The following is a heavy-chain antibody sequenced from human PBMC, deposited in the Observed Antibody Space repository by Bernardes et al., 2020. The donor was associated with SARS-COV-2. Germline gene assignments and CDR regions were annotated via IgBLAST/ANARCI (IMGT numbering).Heavy chain of an antibody. CDR1: GFTFSDYY. CDR2: ISSSGSTI. Sequence: GGSLRLSCAASGFTFSDYYMSWIRQAPGKGLEWVSYISSSGSTIYYADSVKGRFTISRVNAKNSLYLQMNNLRAEDTAVYYCARDRCITIFGVVSVRAGMDVWGQGTTVTVSS. J-gene: IGHJ6*02. CDR3: ARDRCITIFGVVSVRAGMDV. V-gene: IGHV3-11*01. D-gene: IGHD3-3*01.